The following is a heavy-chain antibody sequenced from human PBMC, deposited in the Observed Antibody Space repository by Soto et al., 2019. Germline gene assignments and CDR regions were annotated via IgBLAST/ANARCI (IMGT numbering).Heavy chain of an antibody. V-gene: IGHV4-4*02. CDR2: IYHSGNT. Sequence: QVQLQESGPGLVKPSGTLSLTCALSGASIITDNWWSWVRQPPGKEMEWIGEIYHSGNTNFNPSVKSRVTISVDPSKNQFSLPVSSVTAADTAIYYCARASASSKLRGVVINWGQGTLVTVSS. D-gene: IGHD3-10*01. CDR1: GASIITDNW. CDR3: ARASASSKLRGVVIN. J-gene: IGHJ4*02.